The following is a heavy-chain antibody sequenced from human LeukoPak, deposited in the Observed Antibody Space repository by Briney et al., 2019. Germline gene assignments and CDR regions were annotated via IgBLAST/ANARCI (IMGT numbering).Heavy chain of an antibody. D-gene: IGHD1-26*01. CDR2: INPNSGGT. V-gene: IGHV1-2*02. CDR3: AAPLGATEAFDY. J-gene: IGHJ4*02. Sequence: ASVKVSCKASGYIFTGYYMHWVRQAPGQGLEWMGWINPNSGGTNYAQKFQGRVTMTRDTSIRTAYMELSRLRSDDTAVYYCAAPLGATEAFDYWGQGTQVTVSS. CDR1: GYIFTGYY.